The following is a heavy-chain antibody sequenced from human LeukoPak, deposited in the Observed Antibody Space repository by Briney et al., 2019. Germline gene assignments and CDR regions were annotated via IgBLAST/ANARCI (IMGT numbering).Heavy chain of an antibody. J-gene: IGHJ4*02. V-gene: IGHV3-48*01. Sequence: HPGGSLRLSCAASGFTFSSYSMNWARQAPGKGLEWVSYISSSSSTIYYADSVKGRFTISRDNSKNTLYLQMNSLRAEDTAVYYCARDGRMSQFDYWAREPWSPSPQ. CDR2: ISSSSSTI. D-gene: IGHD1-26*01. CDR3: ARDGRMSQFDY. CDR1: GFTFSSYS.